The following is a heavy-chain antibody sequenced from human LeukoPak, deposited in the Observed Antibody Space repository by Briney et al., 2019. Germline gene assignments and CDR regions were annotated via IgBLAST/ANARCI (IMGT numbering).Heavy chain of an antibody. D-gene: IGHD5-12*01. CDR3: ARDIASRRYSGYNFDY. Sequence: GGSLRLSCAASGLTFSSYWMHWVRQAPGKGLVWVSRINSDGSSTSYADSVKGRFTISRDNAKNTLYLQMNSLRAEDTAVYYCARDIASRRYSGYNFDYWGQGTLVTVSS. CDR2: INSDGSST. V-gene: IGHV3-74*01. CDR1: GLTFSSYW. J-gene: IGHJ4*02.